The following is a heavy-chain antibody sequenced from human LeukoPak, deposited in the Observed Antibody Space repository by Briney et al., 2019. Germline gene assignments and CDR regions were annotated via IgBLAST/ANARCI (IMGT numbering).Heavy chain of an antibody. CDR2: ISYDGSNK. D-gene: IGHD6-13*01. Sequence: PGGSLRLSCAASGFTFSSYGMHWVRQAPGKGLEWVAVISYDGSNKYYADSVKGRFTISRDNSKKTLYLQMNSLRAEDTAVYYCAKASAGIGFDYWGQGTLVTVSS. CDR1: GFTFSSYG. J-gene: IGHJ4*02. V-gene: IGHV3-30*18. CDR3: AKASAGIGFDY.